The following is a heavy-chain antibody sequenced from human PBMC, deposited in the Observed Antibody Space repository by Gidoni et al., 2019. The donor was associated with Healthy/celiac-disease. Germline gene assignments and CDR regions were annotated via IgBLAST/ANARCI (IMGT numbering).Heavy chain of an antibody. CDR1: GYTFTGYY. CDR3: AKGGAAEALDY. J-gene: IGHJ4*02. D-gene: IGHD3-10*01. CDR2: INPKSGGT. V-gene: IGHV1-2*02. Sequence: QVQLVQSGAEVKKPGASVKVSCKASGYTFTGYYMHWVRQAPGQGLEWMGWINPKSGGTNYAQKFQGRVTMTRDTSISTAYMELSRLRSDETAVYYCAKGGAAEALDYWGQGTLVTVSS.